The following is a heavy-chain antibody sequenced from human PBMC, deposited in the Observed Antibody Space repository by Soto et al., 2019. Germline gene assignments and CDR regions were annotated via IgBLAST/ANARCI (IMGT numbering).Heavy chain of an antibody. D-gene: IGHD3-22*01. V-gene: IGHV5-51*01. CDR2: IYPGDSDT. Sequence: GESLKISCMGSGYKVSTWHNFTSYWIGLVRQMPGKGLEWMGIIYPGDSDTRYSPSFQGQVTISADKSISTAYLQWSSLKASDTAMYYCARRPLAITMIVDDAFDIWGQGTMVTVSS. J-gene: IGHJ3*02. CDR3: ARRPLAITMIVDDAFDI. CDR1: GYKVSTWHNFTSYW.